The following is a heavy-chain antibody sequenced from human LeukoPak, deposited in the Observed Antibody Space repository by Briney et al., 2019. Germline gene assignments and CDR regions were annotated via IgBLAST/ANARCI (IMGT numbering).Heavy chain of an antibody. CDR1: GFTFITYS. D-gene: IGHD1-26*01. CDR2: ISSGSTSI. Sequence: KSGGSQRLSCAASGFTFITYSVNWVRQAPGKGLEWVSSISSGSTSIYYADSVKGRFTISRDNAKNSLYLQVNSLRAEDTAIYYCARDTSKSYYYHGMDVWGQGTTVTVSS. V-gene: IGHV3-21*01. J-gene: IGHJ6*02. CDR3: ARDTSKSYYYHGMDV.